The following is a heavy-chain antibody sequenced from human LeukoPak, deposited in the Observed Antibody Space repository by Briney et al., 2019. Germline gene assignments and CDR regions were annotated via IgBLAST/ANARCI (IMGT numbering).Heavy chain of an antibody. D-gene: IGHD5-24*01. CDR2: IYHSGST. CDR3: ARGAELATVDY. CDR1: GDSISSGYY. J-gene: IGHJ4*02. Sequence: SETLSLTCTVSGDSISSGYYWGWIRQPPGKGLEWIGSIYHSGSTYYNPSLKSRVTISVDTSKNQFSLKLSSVTAADTAVYYCARGAELATVDYWGQGTLVTVSS. V-gene: IGHV4-38-2*02.